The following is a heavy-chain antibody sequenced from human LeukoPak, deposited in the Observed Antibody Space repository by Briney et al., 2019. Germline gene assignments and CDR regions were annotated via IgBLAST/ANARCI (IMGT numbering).Heavy chain of an antibody. Sequence: PGGSLRLSCAASGFTFSSYAMSWVRQAPGKGLEWVSSISSSSSYIYYADSVKGRFTISRDNAKNSLYLQMNSLRAEDTAVYYCARDNGYSSSAGYLNYWGQGTLVTVSS. V-gene: IGHV3-21*01. CDR2: ISSSSSYI. CDR3: ARDNGYSSSAGYLNY. CDR1: GFTFSSYA. D-gene: IGHD6-13*01. J-gene: IGHJ4*02.